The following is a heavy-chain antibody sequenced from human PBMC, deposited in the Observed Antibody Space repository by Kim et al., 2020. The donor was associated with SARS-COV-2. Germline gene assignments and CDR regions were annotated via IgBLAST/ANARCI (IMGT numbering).Heavy chain of an antibody. D-gene: IGHD3-10*01. V-gene: IGHV3-30*18. CDR3: AKDPKRYGSGSNPYDY. CDR2: ISYDGSNK. J-gene: IGHJ4*01. Sequence: GGSLRLSCAASGFTFSSYGMHWVRQAPGKGLEWVAVISYDGSNKYYADSVKGRFTISRDNSKNTLYLQMNSLRAEDTAVYYCAKDPKRYGSGSNPYDYWG. CDR1: GFTFSSYG.